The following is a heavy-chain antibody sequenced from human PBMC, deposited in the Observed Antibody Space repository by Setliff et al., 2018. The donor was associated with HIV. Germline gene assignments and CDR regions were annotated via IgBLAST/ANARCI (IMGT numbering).Heavy chain of an antibody. CDR1: GTSITDNNYY. Sequence: PSETLSLTCNVSGTSITDNNYYWGWVRQPPGMGLQWIGSVYFSGSASYNSSLKSRVTISVDTSKNQFSLKLSSVTAADTAVYYCASTGGYTFWTGYDDAFDIWGQGAMVTVSS. CDR2: VYFSGSA. CDR3: ASTGGYTFWTGYDDAFDI. J-gene: IGHJ3*02. V-gene: IGHV4-39*07. D-gene: IGHD3-3*01.